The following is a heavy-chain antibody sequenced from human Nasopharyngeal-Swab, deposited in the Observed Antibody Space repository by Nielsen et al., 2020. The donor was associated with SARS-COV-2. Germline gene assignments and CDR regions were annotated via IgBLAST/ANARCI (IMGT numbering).Heavy chain of an antibody. V-gene: IGHV3-30-3*01. Sequence: GGSLRLSCAASGFTSSSYAMHWVRQAPGKGLEWVAVISYDGSNKYYADSVKGRFTISRDNSKNTLYLQMNSLRAEDTAVYYCARDPSSSWLYDAFDIWGQGTMVTVSS. CDR2: ISYDGSNK. J-gene: IGHJ3*02. CDR3: ARDPSSSWLYDAFDI. D-gene: IGHD6-13*01. CDR1: GFTSSSYA.